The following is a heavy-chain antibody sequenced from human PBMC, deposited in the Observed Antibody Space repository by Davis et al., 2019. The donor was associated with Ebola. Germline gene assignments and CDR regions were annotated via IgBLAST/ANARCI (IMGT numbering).Heavy chain of an antibody. V-gene: IGHV4-34*01. CDR2: IYYSGST. CDR3: AQGSGYYGSGSYRDY. Sequence: SETLSLTCAVYGGSFSGYYWSWIRQPPGKGLEWIGSIYYSGSTYYNPSLKSRVTISVDTSKNQFSLKLSSVTAADTAVYYCAQGSGYYGSGSYRDYWGQGTLVTVSS. J-gene: IGHJ4*02. CDR1: GGSFSGYY. D-gene: IGHD3-10*01.